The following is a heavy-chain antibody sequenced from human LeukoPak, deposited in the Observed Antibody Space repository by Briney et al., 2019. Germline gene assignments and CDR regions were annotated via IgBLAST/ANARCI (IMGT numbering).Heavy chain of an antibody. J-gene: IGHJ3*02. V-gene: IGHV4-4*07. CDR2: IHTSGNT. CDR1: GGSFSSHY. Sequence: SETLPLTCIVSGGSFSSHYWSWIRQSAGKGPEWIGRIHTSGNTNYNPSLRSRVTMSVDTSKNQFSLKLTSVTAADTAVYYCARDRTGYIGYEGDPFDIWGQGTVVTVSS. D-gene: IGHD5-12*01. CDR3: ARDRTGYIGYEGDPFDI.